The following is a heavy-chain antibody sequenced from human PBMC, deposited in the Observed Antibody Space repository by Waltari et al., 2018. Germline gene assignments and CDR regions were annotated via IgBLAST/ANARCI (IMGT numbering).Heavy chain of an antibody. Sequence: DVQLLESGGGVTQGGGSLSLSCLVFGFPVGGKLMPWVRQAPGKGMEVVAIIYAGAATYYADSAKGRFTISRDNSLNTIYLHMNSLRADDTATYYCTGPQSDYDFWSGFFDYWGQGTLVTVSS. D-gene: IGHD3-3*01. V-gene: IGHV3-53*01. CDR2: IYAGAAT. J-gene: IGHJ4*02. CDR1: GFPVGGKL. CDR3: TGPQSDYDFWSGFFDY.